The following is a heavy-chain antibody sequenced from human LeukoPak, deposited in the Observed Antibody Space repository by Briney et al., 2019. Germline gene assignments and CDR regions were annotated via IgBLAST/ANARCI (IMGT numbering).Heavy chain of an antibody. CDR3: ATHKGYCSSTSCWRDYYYMDV. CDR1: GYTFTGYY. Sequence: GASVKVSCKASGYTFTGYYMHWVRQAPGQGLEWMGWINPNSGGTNYAQKFQGRVTMTSDTSISTAYMELSRLRSDDTAVYYCATHKGYCSSTSCWRDYYYMDVWGKVTTVTVSS. D-gene: IGHD2-2*01. J-gene: IGHJ6*03. V-gene: IGHV1-2*02. CDR2: INPNSGGT.